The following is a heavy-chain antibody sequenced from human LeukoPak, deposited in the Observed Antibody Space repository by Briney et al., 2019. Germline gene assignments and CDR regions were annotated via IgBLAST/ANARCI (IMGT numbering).Heavy chain of an antibody. CDR1: GYSFSIGYY. CDR2: IYHSGST. CDR3: ARDGRAGSLFAY. V-gene: IGHV4-38-2*02. D-gene: IGHD6-19*01. Sequence: SETLSLTCTVSGYSFSIGYYWGWIRQPPGTGLEWIESIYHSGSTYYNPSLKSRVTISVDTSKNQFSLKLSSVTAADTAIYYCARDGRAGSLFAYWGQGTLVTVSS. J-gene: IGHJ4*02.